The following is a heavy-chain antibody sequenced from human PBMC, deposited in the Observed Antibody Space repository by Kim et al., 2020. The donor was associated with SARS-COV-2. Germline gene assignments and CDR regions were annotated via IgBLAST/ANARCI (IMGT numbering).Heavy chain of an antibody. V-gene: IGHV4-39*01. D-gene: IGHD4-4*01. CDR3: ARCTVTGGYYFDY. J-gene: IGHJ4*02. CDR2: IYYSGST. Sequence: SETLSLTCTVSGGSISSSSYYWGWIRQPPGKGLEWIGSIYYSGSTYYNPSLKSRVTISVDTSKNQFSLKLSSVTAADTAVYYCARCTVTGGYYFDYWGQGTLVTVSS. CDR1: GGSISSSSYY.